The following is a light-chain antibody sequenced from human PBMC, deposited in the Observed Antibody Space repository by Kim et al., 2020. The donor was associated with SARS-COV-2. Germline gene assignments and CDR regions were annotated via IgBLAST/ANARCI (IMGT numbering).Light chain of an antibody. CDR3: QTWDSSSVI. V-gene: IGLV3-1*01. CDR2: QDS. CDR1: KLEEKY. J-gene: IGLJ2*01. Sequence: SYELTQPPSVSVSPGQTASITCSGDKLEEKYVCWYQQKAGQSPVLLIYQDSKWPSGIPERFSGSNSGNTATLTISGTQAMDEADYYCQTWDSSSVIFGGGTKVTVL.